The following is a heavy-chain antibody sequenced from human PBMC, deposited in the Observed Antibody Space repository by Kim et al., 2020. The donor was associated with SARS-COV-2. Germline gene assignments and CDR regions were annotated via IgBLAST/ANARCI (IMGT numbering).Heavy chain of an antibody. CDR1: GFTFSGSA. J-gene: IGHJ2*01. V-gene: IGHV3-73*01. Sequence: GGSLRLSCAASGFTFSGSAMHWVRQASGKGLEWVGRIRSKANSYATAYAASVKGRFTISRDDSKNTAYLQMNSLKTEDTAVYYCTRDILTGYYPYWYFDLWGRGTLVTVSS. D-gene: IGHD3-9*01. CDR3: TRDILTGYYPYWYFDL. CDR2: IRSKANSYAT.